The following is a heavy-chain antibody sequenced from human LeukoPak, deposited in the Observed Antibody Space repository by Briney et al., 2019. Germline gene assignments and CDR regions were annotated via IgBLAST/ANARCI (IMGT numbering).Heavy chain of an antibody. J-gene: IGHJ4*02. V-gene: IGHV1-3*01. CDR2: INAGNGNT. CDR1: GYTFTSYA. CDR3: ARVSMVRGDHFDY. D-gene: IGHD3-10*01. Sequence: ASVKVSCKASGYTFTSYAMHWVRQAPGQRLEWMGWINAGNGNTKYSQKFQGRVTITRDTSASTAYMELSSLRSEGTAVYYCARVSMVRGDHFDYWGQGTLVTVSS.